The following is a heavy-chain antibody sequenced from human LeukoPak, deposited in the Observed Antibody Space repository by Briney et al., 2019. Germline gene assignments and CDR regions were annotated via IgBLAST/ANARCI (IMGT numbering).Heavy chain of an antibody. CDR1: GFTFSTYA. CDR2: ISGSGSNT. CDR3: AKQPVFDSSYAFDI. J-gene: IGHJ3*02. Sequence: GGSLRLSCAASGFTFSTYAMNWVRQAPGKGLEWVSVISGSGSNTYYADSVKGRFTISRDNSKNTLYLQMNSLRAEDTAVYYCAKQPVFDSSYAFDIWGQGTMVTVSS. D-gene: IGHD6-6*01. V-gene: IGHV3-23*01.